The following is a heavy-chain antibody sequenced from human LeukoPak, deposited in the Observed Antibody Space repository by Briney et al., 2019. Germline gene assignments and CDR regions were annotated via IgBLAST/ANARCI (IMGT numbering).Heavy chain of an antibody. Sequence: VSGPTLVNPTQTLTLTCTFSGFSLSTSGVGVGWIRQPPGKALEWLALIYWDDDKRYSPSLKSRLTITKDTSKNQVVLTMTNMDPVDTATYYCARRPPPTSNDILTGYTFDYWGQGTLVTVSS. CDR3: ARRPPPTSNDILTGYTFDY. D-gene: IGHD3-9*01. CDR1: GFSLSTSGVG. J-gene: IGHJ4*02. CDR2: IYWDDDK. V-gene: IGHV2-5*02.